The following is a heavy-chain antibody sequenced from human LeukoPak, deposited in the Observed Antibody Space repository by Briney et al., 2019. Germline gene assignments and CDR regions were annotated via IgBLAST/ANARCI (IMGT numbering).Heavy chain of an antibody. J-gene: IGHJ3*02. Sequence: GGSLRLSCAASGFTFSSYAMSWVRQAPGKGLEWVSAISGSGGSTYYADSVKGRFTISRDNAKNSLYLQMNSLRAEDTAVYYCARAGGDDAFDIWGQGTMVTVSS. D-gene: IGHD7-27*01. V-gene: IGHV3-23*01. CDR1: GFTFSSYA. CDR3: ARAGGDDAFDI. CDR2: ISGSGGST.